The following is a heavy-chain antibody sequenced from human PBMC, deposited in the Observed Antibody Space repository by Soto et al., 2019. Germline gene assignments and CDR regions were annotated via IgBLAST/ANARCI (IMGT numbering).Heavy chain of an antibody. D-gene: IGHD6-19*01. CDR1: GLTVRSNY. J-gene: IGHJ6*02. Sequence: EVQLVETGGGLIQPGGSLRLSCAASGLTVRSNYMSWVRQAPGKGLEWVSLIFSGGSTYYADSVKGRFTISRDNSKNMVYLQMNSLRAEDTAPYYCAGEVGSGGWYYYYFGMDAWGQGTTVTVSS. CDR3: AGEVGSGGWYYYYFGMDA. V-gene: IGHV3-53*02. CDR2: IFSGGST.